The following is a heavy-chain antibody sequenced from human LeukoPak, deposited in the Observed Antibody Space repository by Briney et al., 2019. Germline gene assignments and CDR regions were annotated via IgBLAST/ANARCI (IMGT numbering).Heavy chain of an antibody. Sequence: ASVKVSCKASGYTFTGYHMYWVRQAPGQGLEWMGWISAYNGNTNYAQKLQGRVTMTTDTSTSTAYMELRSLRSDDTAVYYCAGVWWFGDPLGLDAFDIWGQGTMVTVSS. D-gene: IGHD3-10*01. CDR3: AGVWWFGDPLGLDAFDI. CDR1: GYTFTGYH. J-gene: IGHJ3*02. CDR2: ISAYNGNT. V-gene: IGHV1-18*04.